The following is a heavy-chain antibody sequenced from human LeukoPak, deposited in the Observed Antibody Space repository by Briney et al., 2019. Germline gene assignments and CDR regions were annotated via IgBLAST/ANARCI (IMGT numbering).Heavy chain of an antibody. D-gene: IGHD3-10*02. V-gene: IGHV3-48*03. J-gene: IGHJ4*02. CDR2: ISSSGSTI. CDR1: GFTFSSYE. CDR3: ARDVRYYFDC. Sequence: GGSLRLSCAASGFTFSSYEMNWVRQAPGKGLEWVSYISSSGSTIYYADSVKGRFTISRDNAKNSLYLQMNSLRDEDTAVYYCARDVRYYFDCWGQGTLVTVSP.